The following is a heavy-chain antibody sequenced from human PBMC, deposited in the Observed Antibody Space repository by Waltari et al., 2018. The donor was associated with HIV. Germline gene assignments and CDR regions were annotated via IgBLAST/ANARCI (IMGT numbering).Heavy chain of an antibody. J-gene: IGHJ6*02. CDR2: IRSSSSNI. V-gene: IGHV3-48*02. Sequence: EVQLVESGGGLVQPGRYLRLSCASSGFSFSDYAINWVRDAPGKGVEWISYIRSSSSNIKYADSVKGRFTISRDNTKRSLDLHMNNLRDEDTAVYFCARDTLNLYFGLDVWGQGTTVSVSS. CDR3: ARDTLNLYFGLDV. CDR1: GFSFSDYA.